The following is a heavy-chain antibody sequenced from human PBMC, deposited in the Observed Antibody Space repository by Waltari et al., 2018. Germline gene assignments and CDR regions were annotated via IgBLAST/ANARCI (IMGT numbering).Heavy chain of an antibody. CDR1: GYTLNELS. D-gene: IGHD2-21*01. CDR3: ATGLSIVVGVPVVY. Sequence: QVQLVQSGAEVKKPGDSVKVSCKVSGYTLNELSMHWSRQAPGKGLEWMGGFDPEDGETIYAEKFQGRVTITADTSTDTAYMELSSLRSEDTAVYYCATGLSIVVGVPVVYWGQGTLVTVSS. J-gene: IGHJ4*02. CDR2: FDPEDGET. V-gene: IGHV1-24*01.